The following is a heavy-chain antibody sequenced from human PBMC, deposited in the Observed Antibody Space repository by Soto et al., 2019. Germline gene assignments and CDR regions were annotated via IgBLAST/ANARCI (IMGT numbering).Heavy chain of an antibody. Sequence: ASVKVSCKASGYTFTSYYMHWVRQAPGQGLEWMGIINPSGGSTSYAQKFQGRVTMTRDTSTSTVYMELSSLRSEDPAVYYCARDYYDSSVYSGFAPGGQGTLAPVPS. CDR1: GYTFTSYY. D-gene: IGHD3-22*01. V-gene: IGHV1-46*01. CDR2: INPSGGST. J-gene: IGHJ5*02. CDR3: ARDYYDSSVYSGFAP.